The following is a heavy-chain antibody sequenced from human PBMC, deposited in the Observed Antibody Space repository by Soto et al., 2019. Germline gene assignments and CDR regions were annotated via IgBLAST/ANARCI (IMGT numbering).Heavy chain of an antibody. CDR1: GFTFSSYA. Sequence: GGSLRLSCAASGFTFSSYAMSWVRQAPGKGLEWVSAISGSGDSTYYADSVKGRFTMSRDNSKNTLYVQMNSLRAEDTAVYYCAKEGGRYGFNSFDYWGQGTLVTVSS. D-gene: IGHD5-18*01. CDR3: AKEGGRYGFNSFDY. J-gene: IGHJ4*02. CDR2: ISGSGDST. V-gene: IGHV3-23*01.